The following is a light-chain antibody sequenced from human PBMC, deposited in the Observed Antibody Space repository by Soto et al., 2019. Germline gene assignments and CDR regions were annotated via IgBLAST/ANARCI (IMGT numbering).Light chain of an antibody. CDR1: SGDVGGFDY. Sequence: QSALTQPASVSGSPGQSITISCTGTSGDVGGFDYVSWYQHRPGKAPKLLIYEVSNRPSGVSNRFSGSKSGNTASLTISGLQAEDEADYYCSSYTSRSTPVFGGGTKVTVL. J-gene: IGLJ2*01. CDR2: EVS. V-gene: IGLV2-14*01. CDR3: SSYTSRSTPV.